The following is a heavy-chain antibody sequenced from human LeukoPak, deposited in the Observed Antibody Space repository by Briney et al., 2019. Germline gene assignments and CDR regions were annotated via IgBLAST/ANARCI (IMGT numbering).Heavy chain of an antibody. J-gene: IGHJ4*02. D-gene: IGHD1-26*01. CDR3: ARDLTPMSSGSYDRSYYFDY. CDR1: GFTFSNDW. V-gene: IGHV3-7*01. CDR2: IKQDGSEK. Sequence: GGSLRPSCAASGFTFSNDWMSWVRQAPGKGLEWVANIKQDGSEKYYVDSVRGRFTVSRDNADNSLYLQMNSLRAEDTAKYYCARDLTPMSSGSYDRSYYFDYWGQGTLVTVSS.